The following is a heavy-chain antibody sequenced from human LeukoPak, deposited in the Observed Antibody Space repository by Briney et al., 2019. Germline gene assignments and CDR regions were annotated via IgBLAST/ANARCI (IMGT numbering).Heavy chain of an antibody. CDR3: ARYTYYYDSSGFRFALDI. J-gene: IGHJ3*02. V-gene: IGHV4-59*01. Sequence: SETLSLTCTVSGGSISSYYWSWIRQPPGKGLEGMGYIYYSGSTNYNPSLKSRVTISVDTSKNQFSLKLSSVTAADTAVYYCARYTYYYDSSGFRFALDIWGQGTMVTVSS. CDR1: GGSISSYY. CDR2: IYYSGST. D-gene: IGHD3-22*01.